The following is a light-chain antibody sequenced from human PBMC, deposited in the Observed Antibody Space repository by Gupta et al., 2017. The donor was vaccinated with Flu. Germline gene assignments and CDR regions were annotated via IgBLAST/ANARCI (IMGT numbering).Light chain of an antibody. J-gene: IGLJ3*02. V-gene: IGLV1-51*02. CDR3: VAWDTSLSAGV. CDR2: END. CDR1: NSNIGNNF. Sequence: VPISCSGGNSNIGNNFVSWYQQLPGTAPKLLIYENDQRPSGIPARFSGSKSGTSATLGISGLQTGDEADYFCVAWDTSLSAGVFGGGTKLTVL.